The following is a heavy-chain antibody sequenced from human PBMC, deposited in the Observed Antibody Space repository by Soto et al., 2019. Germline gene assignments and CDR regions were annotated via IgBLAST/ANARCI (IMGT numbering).Heavy chain of an antibody. Sequence: QVLLRESGPGLVKPSETLALTCAVSGDSVSSRDFYWTWIRQPPGKPLEWIGYVYSTGTTSYSPSLKSRVDISVDTSENQFSLKLRSVTAADAAVYFCARVSKLVAPKDGKRAYFFAMDVWGHGTTVTVS. D-gene: IGHD6-6*01. CDR1: GDSVSSRDFY. CDR2: VYSTGTT. J-gene: IGHJ6*02. CDR3: ARVSKLVAPKDGKRAYFFAMDV. V-gene: IGHV4-61*08.